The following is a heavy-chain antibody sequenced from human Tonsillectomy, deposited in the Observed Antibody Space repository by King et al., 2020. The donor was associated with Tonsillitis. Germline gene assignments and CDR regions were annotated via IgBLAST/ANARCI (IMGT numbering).Heavy chain of an antibody. J-gene: IGHJ4*02. CDR1: GYSFTSYW. D-gene: IGHD3-3*01. Sequence: QLVQSGAEVKKPGESLKISCKGSGYSFTSYWIGWVRQMPGKGLEWMGIIYPGDSDTIYRPSFQGQGTLSADKAISTSYLQWSSLNASDPAMYYCARQQYYDFWSGYYSPFDYWGQGTLVTVSS. CDR2: IYPGDSDT. V-gene: IGHV5-51*01. CDR3: ARQQYYDFWSGYYSPFDY.